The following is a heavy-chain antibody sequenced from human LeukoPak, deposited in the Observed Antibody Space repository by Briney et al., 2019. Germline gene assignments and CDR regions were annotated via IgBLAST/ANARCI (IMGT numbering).Heavy chain of an antibody. J-gene: IGHJ4*02. CDR1: GFTFSGSA. CDR3: TTRNTAMASTGEGDY. D-gene: IGHD5-18*01. CDR2: IRSKANSYAT. Sequence: GGSLRLSCAASGFTFSGSAMHWVRQASGKGLEWVGRIRSKANSYATAYDASVKGRFTISRDDSKNTAYLQMNSLKTEDTAVYYCTTRNTAMASTGEGDYWGQGTLVTVSS. V-gene: IGHV3-73*01.